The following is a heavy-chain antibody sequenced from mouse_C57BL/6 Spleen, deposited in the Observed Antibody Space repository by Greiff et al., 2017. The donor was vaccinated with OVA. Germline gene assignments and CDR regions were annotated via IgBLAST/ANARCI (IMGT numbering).Heavy chain of an antibody. V-gene: IGHV5-4*01. D-gene: IGHD2-2*01. CDR3: AREGVKPYYAMDY. CDR2: ISDGGSYT. CDR1: GFTFSSYA. J-gene: IGHJ4*01. Sequence: EVQVVESGGGLVKPGGSLKLSCAASGFTFSSYAMSWVRQTPEKRLEWVATISDGGSYTYYPDNVKGRFTISRDNAKNNLYLQMSHLKSEDTAMYYCAREGVKPYYAMDYWGQGTSVTVSS.